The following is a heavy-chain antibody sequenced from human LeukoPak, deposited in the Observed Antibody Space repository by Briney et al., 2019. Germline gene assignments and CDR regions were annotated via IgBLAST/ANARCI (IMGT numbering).Heavy chain of an antibody. CDR3: AREPGGYDSSVDYFDY. CDR2: TYYRSKWYN. D-gene: IGHD3-22*01. J-gene: IGHJ4*02. Sequence: SQTLSLTFAISGDSVSSNSAAWNWIRQSPSRGLEWLGRTYYRSKWYNDYAVSVKSRITINPDTSKHQFSLQLNSVTPEDTAVYYCAREPGGYDSSVDYFDYWGQGTLVTVSS. CDR1: GDSVSSNSAA. V-gene: IGHV6-1*01.